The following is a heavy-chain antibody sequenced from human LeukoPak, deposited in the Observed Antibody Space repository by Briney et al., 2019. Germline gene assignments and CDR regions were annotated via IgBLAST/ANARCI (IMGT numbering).Heavy chain of an antibody. CDR1: GLPIADFA. J-gene: IGHJ4*02. V-gene: IGHV3-43*02. CDR2: ISGDGVST. Sequence: GGSLRLSCVASGLPIADFAMHWVRQAPGKGLEWVSLISGDGVSTFYADSVKGRFSIPRDNSKNSLSLEMNSLRTEDTAMYYCARESGKFDYWGQGTLVAVSS. CDR3: ARESGKFDY.